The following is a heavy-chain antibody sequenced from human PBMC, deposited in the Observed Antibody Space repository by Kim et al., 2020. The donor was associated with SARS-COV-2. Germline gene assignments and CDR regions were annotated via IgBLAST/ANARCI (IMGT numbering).Heavy chain of an antibody. CDR2: IYYSGST. J-gene: IGHJ5*02. Sequence: SETLSLTCTVSGGSISSSSYYWGWIRQPPGKGLEWIGSIYYSGSTYYNPSLKSRVTISVDTSKNQFSLKLSSVTAADTAVYYCARRAGRWLQGPNWFDPWGQGTLVTVSS. V-gene: IGHV4-39*01. D-gene: IGHD5-12*01. CDR3: ARRAGRWLQGPNWFDP. CDR1: GGSISSSSYY.